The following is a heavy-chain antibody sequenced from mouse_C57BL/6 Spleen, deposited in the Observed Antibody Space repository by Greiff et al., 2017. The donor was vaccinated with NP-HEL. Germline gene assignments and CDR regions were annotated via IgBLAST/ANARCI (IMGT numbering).Heavy chain of an antibody. CDR2: IYPRSGNT. CDR1: GYTFTSYG. CDR3: ARCYDYDAMDY. V-gene: IGHV1-81*01. D-gene: IGHD1-1*01. Sequence: VQLQQSGAELARPGASVKLSCKASGYTFTSYGISWVKQRPGQGLEWIGEIYPRSGNTYYNEKFKGKATLTADKSSSTAYMELRSLTSEDSAVYFCARCYDYDAMDYWGQGTSVTVSS. J-gene: IGHJ4*01.